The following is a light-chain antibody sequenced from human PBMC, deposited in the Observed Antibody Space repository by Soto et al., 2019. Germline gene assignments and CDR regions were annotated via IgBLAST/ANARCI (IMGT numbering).Light chain of an antibody. CDR1: QSLLHSNGYNY. V-gene: IGKV2-28*01. CDR3: MQALQTPRT. CDR2: LGS. Sequence: DIVMTQSPLSLPVTPGEPASISCRSSQSLLHSNGYNYLDWYLQKPGQSPQLLIYLGSNRASGVPDRFSGSGSGTDFTLKISRVEAEDVGFYYCMQALQTPRTFGGWTKVEIK. J-gene: IGKJ4*01.